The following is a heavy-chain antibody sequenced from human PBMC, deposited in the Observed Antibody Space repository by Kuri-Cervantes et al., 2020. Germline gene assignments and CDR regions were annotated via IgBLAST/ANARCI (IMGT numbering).Heavy chain of an antibody. CDR3: ARGRECLRYFDWLCSDYGMDV. CDR1: GFTFSSYD. Sequence: GESLKISCAASGFTFSSYDMHWVRQATGKGLEWVSAIGTAGDTYYAGSVKGRFTISRDNSKNTLYLQMNSLRAEDTAVYCCARGRECLRYFDWLCSDYGMDVWGQGTTVTVSS. CDR2: IGTAGDT. D-gene: IGHD3-9*01. V-gene: IGHV3-13*01. J-gene: IGHJ6*02.